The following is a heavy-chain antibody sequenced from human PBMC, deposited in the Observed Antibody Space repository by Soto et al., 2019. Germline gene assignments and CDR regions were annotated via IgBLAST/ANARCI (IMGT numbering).Heavy chain of an antibody. V-gene: IGHV3-11*01. D-gene: IGHD2-15*01. CDR1: GFTFSDYY. CDR3: ARGRSPGCSGGSCEVGFFDI. CDR2: ISSSGSTI. Sequence: GGSLRLSCAASGFTFSDYYMSWIRQAPGKGLEWVSYISSSGSTIYYADSVKGRFTISRDNAKNSLYLQMNSLRAEDTAVYYCARGRSPGCSGGSCEVGFFDIWGQGTMVTVSS. J-gene: IGHJ3*02.